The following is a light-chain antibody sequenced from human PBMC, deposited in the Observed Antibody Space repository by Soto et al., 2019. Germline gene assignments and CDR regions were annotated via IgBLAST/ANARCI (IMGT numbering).Light chain of an antibody. J-gene: IGKJ4*01. CDR3: QQRYNWPLT. CDR1: QSVSSSY. V-gene: IGKV3D-20*02. Sequence: ELVLTQSPGTLSLSPGERATLSCRASQSVSSSYLAWYQQKPGQAPRLLIYDASKRATGIPARFSGSGSGTDFTLTISSLEPEDFAVYYCQQRYNWPLTFGGGTKVDIK. CDR2: DAS.